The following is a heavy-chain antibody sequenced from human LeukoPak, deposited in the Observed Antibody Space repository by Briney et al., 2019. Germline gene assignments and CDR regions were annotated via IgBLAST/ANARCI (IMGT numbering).Heavy chain of an antibody. D-gene: IGHD3-10*01. Sequence: ASVKVSCKASGYTFTDYYIHWVRQAPGQGPDWMGWINPHSSGTNYAQKFQGRVTMTRDTSISTAYMELSSLRSDDTAVYYCARGNSNGSASFRGYGLDVWGQGTTVTVSS. CDR3: ARGNSNGSASFRGYGLDV. V-gene: IGHV1-2*02. CDR2: INPHSSGT. J-gene: IGHJ6*02. CDR1: GYTFTDYY.